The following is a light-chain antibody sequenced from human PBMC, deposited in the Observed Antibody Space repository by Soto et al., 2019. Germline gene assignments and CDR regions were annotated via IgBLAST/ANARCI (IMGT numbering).Light chain of an antibody. V-gene: IGLV2-14*01. J-gene: IGLJ1*01. CDR3: SSYTGSSTFV. Sequence: QSALTQPAPVSGSPGQSITISCTGTSSDVGGYDYVSWYQQLPGKAPKLLIYDVNNRPSGVSHRFSGSKSGNTASLTISGLQAEDEADYYCSSYTGSSTFVFGTGTKVTVL. CDR1: SSDVGGYDY. CDR2: DVN.